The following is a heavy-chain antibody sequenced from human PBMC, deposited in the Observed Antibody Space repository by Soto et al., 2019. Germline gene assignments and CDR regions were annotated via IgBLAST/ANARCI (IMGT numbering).Heavy chain of an antibody. CDR1: GFTFSSYW. J-gene: IGHJ4*02. D-gene: IGHD3-3*01. CDR2: INSDGSST. V-gene: IGHV3-74*01. CDR3: ARETGDFWSGYFPFDY. Sequence: EVQLVESGGGLVQPGGSLRLSCAASGFTFSSYWMHWVRQAPGTGLVWVSRINSDGSSTSYADSVKGRFTISRDTAKNTLYLQLNSRRAEDTAVYYCARETGDFWSGYFPFDYWGQGTLVTVSS.